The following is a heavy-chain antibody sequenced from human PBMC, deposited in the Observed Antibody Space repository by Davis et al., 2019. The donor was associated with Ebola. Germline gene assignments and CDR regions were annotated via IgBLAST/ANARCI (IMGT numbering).Heavy chain of an antibody. J-gene: IGHJ3*02. CDR2: IYHSGSS. Sequence: PSETLSLTCAITGGPISSTNWWTWVRQPPGKGLEWIGQIYHSGSSNYNPSLKSRVTISVDKSKNQFSLKLTSVTAADTAVYYCARDLRAAGISRAFDIWGQGTTVTVSS. D-gene: IGHD1-1*01. V-gene: IGHV4-4*02. CDR3: ARDLRAAGISRAFDI. CDR1: GGPISSTNW.